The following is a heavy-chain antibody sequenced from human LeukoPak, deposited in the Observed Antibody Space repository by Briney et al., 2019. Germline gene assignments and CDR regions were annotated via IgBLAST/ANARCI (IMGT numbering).Heavy chain of an antibody. D-gene: IGHD5-18*01. Sequence: PGRSLRLSCAASGFTFSSYGMHWVRQAPGKGLEWVAVISYGGSNKYYADSVKGRFTISRDTSKNTLYLQINRLRAEATAVYYCAKGSMGYSYGFLDYWGQGTLVTVSS. J-gene: IGHJ4*02. V-gene: IGHV3-30*18. CDR2: ISYGGSNK. CDR1: GFTFSSYG. CDR3: AKGSMGYSYGFLDY.